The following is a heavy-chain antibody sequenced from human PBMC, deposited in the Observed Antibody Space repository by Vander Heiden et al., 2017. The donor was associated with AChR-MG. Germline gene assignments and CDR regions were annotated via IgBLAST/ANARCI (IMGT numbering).Heavy chain of an antibody. CDR3: AATWSGTSGRCYPDY. D-gene: IGHD2-8*01. Sequence: EVQVVESGGGLVQPGGSLRPSCAISGPTCSRHRINWVRQAPGKGLEWVANIKEDGSEKNYVDSVKGRFTISRDDAKNSLYLQMNSLRAEDTALYYCAATWSGTSGRCYPDYWGQGTPVTVS. J-gene: IGHJ4*02. CDR2: IKEDGSEK. CDR1: GPTCSRHR. V-gene: IGHV3-7*01.